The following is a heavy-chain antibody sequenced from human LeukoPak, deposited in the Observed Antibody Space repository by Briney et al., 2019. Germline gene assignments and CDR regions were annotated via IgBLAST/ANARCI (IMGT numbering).Heavy chain of an antibody. CDR1: GYTFTGYY. D-gene: IGHD3-10*01. CDR2: INPNSGGT. CDR3: ARERYYYGSGSYRYYYYGMDV. V-gene: IGHV1-2*04. J-gene: IGHJ6*04. Sequence: ASVKVSCKASGYTFTGYYMHWVRQAPGQGLEWMGWINPNSGGTNYAQKFQGWVTMTRDTSISTAYMGLSRLRSDDTAVYYCARERYYYGSGSYRYYYYGMDVWGKGTTVTVSS.